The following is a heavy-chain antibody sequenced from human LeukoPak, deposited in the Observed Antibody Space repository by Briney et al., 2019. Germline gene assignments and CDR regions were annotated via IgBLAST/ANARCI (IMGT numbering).Heavy chain of an antibody. V-gene: IGHV3-23*01. J-gene: IGHJ4*02. CDR3: AKVRGYSYGPFDY. Sequence: GGSLRLSCAASGLTFSSYAMSWVRQAPGKGLEWVSAISGSGGSTYYADSVKGRFTISRDNSKNTLYLQMNSLRAEDTAVYYCAKVRGYSYGPFDYWGQGTLVTVSS. CDR2: ISGSGGST. D-gene: IGHD5-18*01. CDR1: GLTFSSYA.